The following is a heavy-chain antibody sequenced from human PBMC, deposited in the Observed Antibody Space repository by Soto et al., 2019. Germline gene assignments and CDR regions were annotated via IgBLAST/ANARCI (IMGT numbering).Heavy chain of an antibody. D-gene: IGHD1-1*01. J-gene: IGHJ4*02. CDR3: AREPATAKPEGVDF. V-gene: IGHV1-2*02. CDR2: INPNSGGT. Sequence: ASVKVSCKASGYTFSDYYIHWVRQAPGQGLEWVGWINPNSGGTKYAPKFQGGVTMTRDTSITTAYMELSRLRSGDTAVYYCAREPATAKPEGVDFWGQGTLVTVSS. CDR1: GYTFSDYY.